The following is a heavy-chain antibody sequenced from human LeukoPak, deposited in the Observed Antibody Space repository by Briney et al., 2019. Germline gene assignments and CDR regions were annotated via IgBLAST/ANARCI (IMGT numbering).Heavy chain of an antibody. CDR1: GGTFSGYY. CDR3: ARSGYGSGRGRRFLDY. Sequence: SETLSLTCAAYGGTFSGYYWSWIRQPPGKGLEWIGEINHSGSTNYNPSLKSRVTISVDPSKNQCSLKLSSVTAADTAVYYCARSGYGSGRGRRFLDYWGQGTLVTVSS. J-gene: IGHJ4*02. CDR2: INHSGST. D-gene: IGHD3-10*01. V-gene: IGHV4-34*01.